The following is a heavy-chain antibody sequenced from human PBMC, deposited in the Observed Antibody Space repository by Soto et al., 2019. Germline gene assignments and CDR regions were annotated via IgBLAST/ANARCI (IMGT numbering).Heavy chain of an antibody. D-gene: IGHD4-17*01. V-gene: IGHV1-69*12. CDR3: ATDFGGKTPP. Sequence: QVQLVQSGAEVKKPGSSVKVSCRASGGFFSSSTISWVRQAPGQGLEWMGGIVPVFRTAHYGQKFQGRVTIPADESTATAYMELTSLRSDDTAMYYCATDFGGKTPPWGQGTLVTVSS. CDR2: IVPVFRTA. J-gene: IGHJ5*02. CDR1: GGFFSSST.